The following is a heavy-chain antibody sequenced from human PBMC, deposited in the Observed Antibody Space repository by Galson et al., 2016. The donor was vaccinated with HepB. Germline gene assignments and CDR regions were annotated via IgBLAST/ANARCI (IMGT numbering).Heavy chain of an antibody. J-gene: IGHJ4*02. V-gene: IGHV5-10-1*01. CDR2: IDPRDSYT. CDR3: ARHGLAVAPDC. CDR1: EYTFTNSW. Sequence: QSGAEVKKPGESLRISCQGSEYTFTNSWITWVRQMPGKGLEWMGRIDPRDSYTNYSPSFQGHVTISFDKSISTAYLQWSSLQASDTGFYYCARHGLAVAPDCWGQGTLVTVSS. D-gene: IGHD6-19*01.